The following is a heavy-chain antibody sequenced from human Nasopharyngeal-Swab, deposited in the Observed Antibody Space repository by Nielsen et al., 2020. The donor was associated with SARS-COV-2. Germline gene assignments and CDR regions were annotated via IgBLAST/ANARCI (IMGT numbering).Heavy chain of an antibody. CDR1: GGSIITDNW. CDR2: VYHGGSP. D-gene: IGHD2-2*01. V-gene: IGHV4-4*02. Sequence: SETLSLTCTVSGGSIITDNWWSWVRQPPGKGLEWVGEVYHGGSPNYNPSLKSRVTITVDKSKNHFSLNLISVTAADTALYYCAREALGPSGMPTDAFDVWGRGTMVTVSS. CDR3: AREALGPSGMPTDAFDV. J-gene: IGHJ3*01.